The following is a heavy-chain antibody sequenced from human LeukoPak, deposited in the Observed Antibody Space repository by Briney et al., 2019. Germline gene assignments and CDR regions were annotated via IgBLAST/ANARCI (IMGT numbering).Heavy chain of an antibody. J-gene: IGHJ4*02. V-gene: IGHV3-74*01. CDR3: AREDYSGYDFYDY. CDR1: GFSFSSYW. CDR2: INSDGSSR. Sequence: GGSLRLSCAASGFSFSSYWMHWVRQAPVKGLVWVSLINSDGSSRNYADSVKGRFTISRDNAKNTLYLQMNSLRVEDTAVYYCAREDYSGYDFYDYWGQGSLVTVSS. D-gene: IGHD5-12*01.